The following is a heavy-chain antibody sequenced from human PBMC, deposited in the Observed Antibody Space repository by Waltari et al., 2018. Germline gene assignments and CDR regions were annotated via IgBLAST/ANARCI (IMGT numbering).Heavy chain of an antibody. CDR2: IYHSGST. CDR1: GYSISSGYY. V-gene: IGHV4-38-2*01. J-gene: IGHJ4*02. CDR3: ASFNDYGDY. Sequence: QVQLQESGPGLVRPSETLSLTCAVSGYSISSGYYWGWIRQPPGKGLEWIGSIYHSGSTYYNPSLKSRVTISVDTSKNQFSLKLSSVTAADTAVYYCASFNDYGDYWGQGTLVTVSS.